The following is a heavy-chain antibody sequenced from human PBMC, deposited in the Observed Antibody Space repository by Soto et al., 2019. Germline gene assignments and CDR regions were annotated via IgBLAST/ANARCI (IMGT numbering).Heavy chain of an antibody. D-gene: IGHD3-22*01. CDR1: GFIFSKAW. CDR2: IKAKSDGGTT. Sequence: GGSLRLSCAASGFIFSKAWMSWVRQAPGKGLEWVGRIKAKSDGGTTDYAAPLKGRFTISRDDSKNTLYLQMSSLKIEDTAVYFCTTPNISDYYWGQGALVTVSS. J-gene: IGHJ4*02. CDR3: TTPNISDYY. V-gene: IGHV3-15*05.